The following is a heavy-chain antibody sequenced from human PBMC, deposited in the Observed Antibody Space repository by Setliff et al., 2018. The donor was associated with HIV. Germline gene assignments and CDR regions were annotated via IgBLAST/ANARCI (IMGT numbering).Heavy chain of an antibody. CDR2: IWYDGGSK. CDR3: AKDESYYDFWSGFYPLRWFDP. CDR1: GFTFSSYG. J-gene: IGHJ5*02. V-gene: IGHV3-30*18. D-gene: IGHD3-3*01. Sequence: LRLSCAASGFTFSSYGMHWVRQAPGKGLEWVAVIWYDGGSKYYADSVKGRFIISRDNSKNTLYLQMNSLRAEDTAVYYCAKDESYYDFWSGFYPLRWFDPWGQGTLVTVSS.